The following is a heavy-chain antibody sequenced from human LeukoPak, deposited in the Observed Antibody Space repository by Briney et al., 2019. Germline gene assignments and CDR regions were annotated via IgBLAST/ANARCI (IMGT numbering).Heavy chain of an antibody. V-gene: IGHV3-33*06. CDR1: GFTFSSYG. CDR2: IWYDGSKK. Sequence: SGGSLRLSCAASGFTFSSYGMHWVRQAPGKGLEWVAVIWYDGSKKYYADSVKGRFTISRDNSKNTLYLQMNSLRAEDTAVYYCAKEKSGSLAYWGQGTLVTVSS. D-gene: IGHD6-25*01. CDR3: AKEKSGSLAY. J-gene: IGHJ4*02.